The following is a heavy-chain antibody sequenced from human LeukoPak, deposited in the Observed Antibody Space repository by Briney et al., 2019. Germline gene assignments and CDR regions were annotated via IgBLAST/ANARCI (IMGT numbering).Heavy chain of an antibody. V-gene: IGHV5-51*01. D-gene: IGHD2-21*02. CDR1: GYSFSSYW. Sequence: GESLKISCKVSGYSFSSYWIGWVRQMPGKGLEWMGIIYPDDSDTRYSPSFQGQVTISADKSISTAYLQWSSLKASDTAMYYCARELLPYCGGDCPFDYWGQRTLVTVSS. CDR2: IYPDDSDT. CDR3: ARELLPYCGGDCPFDY. J-gene: IGHJ4*02.